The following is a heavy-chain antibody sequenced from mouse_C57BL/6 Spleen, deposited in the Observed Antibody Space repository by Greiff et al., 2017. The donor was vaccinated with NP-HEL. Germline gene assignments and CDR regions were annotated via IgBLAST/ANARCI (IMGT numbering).Heavy chain of an antibody. J-gene: IGHJ3*01. Sequence: VQLQQSGAELVRPGASVKLSCTASGFNIKDDYMHWVKQRPEQGLEWIGWIDTENGDTEYASKFQGKATITADTTSNTAYLQLSSLTSEDTAVYYCTIYYGNSAGFAYWGQGTLVTVSA. CDR2: IDTENGDT. CDR3: TIYYGNSAGFAY. CDR1: GFNIKDDY. V-gene: IGHV14-4*01. D-gene: IGHD2-1*01.